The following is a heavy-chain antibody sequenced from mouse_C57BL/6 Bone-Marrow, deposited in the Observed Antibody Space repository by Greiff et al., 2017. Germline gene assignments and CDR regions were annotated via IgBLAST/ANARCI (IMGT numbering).Heavy chain of an antibody. CDR2: SHPSDSDT. CDR3: AITIRCYYAMDY. CDR1: GYTFTSSW. Sequence: VQLQQSGAELVKPGASVKVSCKASGYTFTSSWMHWVKQRPGQGLEWIGRSHPSDSDTNYNQKFKGKATLTVDKTSSTAYMQLSSLTSEDSAVYYCAITIRCYYAMDYWGQGTSVTVSA. D-gene: IGHD1-1*01. V-gene: IGHV1-74*01. J-gene: IGHJ4*01.